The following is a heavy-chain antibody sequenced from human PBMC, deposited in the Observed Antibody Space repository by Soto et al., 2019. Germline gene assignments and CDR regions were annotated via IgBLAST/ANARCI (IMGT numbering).Heavy chain of an antibody. CDR2: VYHTGST. J-gene: IGHJ4*02. CDR1: GDSISSTHW. D-gene: IGHD6-13*01. CDR3: AREGSSWGFDS. Sequence: SETLSLTCVVSGDSISSTHWWTWVRQTPGRGLEWIGEVYHTGSTKYNPSLKNRVTISLDKSNNQFSLNLMSLTAADTAVYYCAREGSSWGFDSWGQGTLVTVSS. V-gene: IGHV4-4*02.